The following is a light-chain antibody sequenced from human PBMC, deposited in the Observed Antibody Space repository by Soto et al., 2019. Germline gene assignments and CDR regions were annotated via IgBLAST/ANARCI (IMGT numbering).Light chain of an antibody. V-gene: IGLV1-51*01. J-gene: IGLJ1*01. CDR3: GSWDSSLSAYV. Sequence: QSVLTPPPSVSASPGQKVTISCSGSSSNIGGNSVSWYQQLPGTAPKLLIYDDNKRPSGIPDRFSGSKSGTSATLGITGFQXGDEADYYCGSWDSSLSAYVFGTGTKV. CDR2: DDN. CDR1: SSNIGGNS.